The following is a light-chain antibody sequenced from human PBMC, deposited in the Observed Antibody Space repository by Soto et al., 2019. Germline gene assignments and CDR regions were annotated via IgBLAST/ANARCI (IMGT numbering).Light chain of an antibody. V-gene: IGKV3-11*01. CDR3: QQRSNWPAMIT. Sequence: EIVLTQSPATLSLPPGERATLSCRASQSVSSALAWYLQKPGQAPRLLIYDTSTRAAGIPVRFSGSGSGTDFTLTISSLEPEDFAVYYCQQRSNWPAMITFGQGTRLEIK. CDR1: QSVSSA. CDR2: DTS. J-gene: IGKJ5*01.